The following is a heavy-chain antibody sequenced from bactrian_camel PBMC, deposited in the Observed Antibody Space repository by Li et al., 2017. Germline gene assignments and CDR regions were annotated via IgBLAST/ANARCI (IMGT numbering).Heavy chain of an antibody. V-gene: IGHV3S1*01. D-gene: IGHD5*01. CDR1: GYTLSNQC. CDR2: IYTDYGHT. J-gene: IGHJ4*01. Sequence: HVQLVESGGDLVHVGESLRLSCVVSGYTLSNQCTGWFRQAPGKEREGVAAIYTDYGHTYYADSVRGRFTISQDNAKNTLYLQMNNLKPEDTAMYYCAASQGWIPSAPFLRDGLDHAFWGLGTQVTVS. CDR3: AASQGWIPSAPFLRDGLDHAF.